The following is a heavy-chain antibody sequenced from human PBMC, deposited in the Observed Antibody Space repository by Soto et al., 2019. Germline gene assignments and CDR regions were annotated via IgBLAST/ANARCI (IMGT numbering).Heavy chain of an antibody. Sequence: GGSLRLSCAASGFTFSNAWMNWVRQAPGKGLEWVGRIKSKTDGGTTDYAAPVKGRFTISRDDSKNTLYLQMNSLKTEDTAVYYCTTDYYYDSIGPFDYWGQGTLVTVSS. CDR2: IKSKTDGGTT. J-gene: IGHJ4*02. CDR3: TTDYYYDSIGPFDY. D-gene: IGHD3-22*01. V-gene: IGHV3-15*07. CDR1: GFTFSNAW.